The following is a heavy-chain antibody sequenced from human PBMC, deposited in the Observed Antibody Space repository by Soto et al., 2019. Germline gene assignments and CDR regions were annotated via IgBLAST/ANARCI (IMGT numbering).Heavy chain of an antibody. J-gene: IGHJ4*02. V-gene: IGHV1-46*01. CDR3: ARVGGYSYGGVDY. CDR2: INPSGGST. Sequence: QVQLVQSGAEVQKPGASVKASCKASGYTFTSYYMHWVRQAPGQGLEWMGIINPSGGSTNYAQKIQGRVTMTRDTYTSTVYMELSSLRSEETAVYYCARVGGYSYGGVDYWGQGTLVTVSS. D-gene: IGHD5-18*01. CDR1: GYTFTSYY.